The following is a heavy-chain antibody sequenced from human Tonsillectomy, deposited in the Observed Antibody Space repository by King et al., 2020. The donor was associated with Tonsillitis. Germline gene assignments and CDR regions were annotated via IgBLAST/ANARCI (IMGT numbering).Heavy chain of an antibody. D-gene: IGHD2-15*01. Sequence: QLVQSGGGVVQPGRSLRLSCAASGFTFSSYDMHWVRQAPGKGLEWVALISYDGSNKYYADSVKGRFTISRENSNNTLYLQMNSLRAEDTAVYYCARDSSERSLDPWGQGTLVTVSS. V-gene: IGHV3-33*05. CDR3: ARDSSERSLDP. CDR2: ISYDGSNK. J-gene: IGHJ5*02. CDR1: GFTFSSYD.